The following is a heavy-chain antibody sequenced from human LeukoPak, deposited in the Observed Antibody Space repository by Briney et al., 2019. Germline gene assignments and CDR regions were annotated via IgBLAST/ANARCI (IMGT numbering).Heavy chain of an antibody. D-gene: IGHD6-19*01. CDR2: ISYDGSNK. CDR1: GFTFSSYA. J-gene: IGHJ6*02. Sequence: GRSLRLSCAASGFTFSSYATHWVRQAPGKGLEWVAVISYDGSNKYYADSVKGRFTISRDNSKNTLYLQMNSLRAEDTAVYYCARDISWSSVAGTDYYYGMDVWGQGTTVTVSS. CDR3: ARDISWSSVAGTDYYYGMDV. V-gene: IGHV3-30*04.